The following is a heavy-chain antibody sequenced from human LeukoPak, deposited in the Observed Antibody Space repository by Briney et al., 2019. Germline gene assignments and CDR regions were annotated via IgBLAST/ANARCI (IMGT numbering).Heavy chain of an antibody. Sequence: ASVKVSCKASGYTFTSYGISWVRQAPGQGLEWMGWISAYNGNTNYAQNLQGRVTMTTDTSTSTAYMELRSLRSDDTAVYYCAVAAALSGDSWYWGQGTPVTVSS. CDR1: GYTFTSYG. CDR2: ISAYNGNT. V-gene: IGHV1-18*01. J-gene: IGHJ4*02. D-gene: IGHD2-15*01. CDR3: AVAAALSGDSWY.